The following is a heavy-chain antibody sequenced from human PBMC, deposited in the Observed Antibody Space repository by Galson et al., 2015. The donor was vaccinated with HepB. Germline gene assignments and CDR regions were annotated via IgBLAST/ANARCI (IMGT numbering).Heavy chain of an antibody. J-gene: IGHJ6*03. CDR3: AKAGNSNYYNYYDIDV. CDR2: INMNTGNP. Sequence: SVQVSCKASGYTFTNDGMNWVRQAPGQGLEWRGWINMNTGNPTYAQGFTGRFVFALDTSVSTAYLQISSLKAEDSAVYYCAKAGNSNYYNYYDIDVWGTGTTVTVSS. D-gene: IGHD6-19*01. CDR1: GYTFTNDG. V-gene: IGHV7-4-1*02.